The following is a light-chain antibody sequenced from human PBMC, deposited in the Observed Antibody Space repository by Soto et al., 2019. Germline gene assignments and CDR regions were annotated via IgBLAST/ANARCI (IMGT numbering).Light chain of an antibody. J-gene: IGLJ1*01. CDR1: SSDVGSYNY. CDR2: DVS. Sequence: QSALTQPRSVSGAPGQSVTISCTGTSSDVGSYNYVSWYQQHPGKAPTVMIFDVSKRPSGVPDRFSGSRSGNTASLTISGLQAEDEADYYCCSFAGTYTFVFGTGTKLTVL. V-gene: IGLV2-11*01. CDR3: CSFAGTYTFV.